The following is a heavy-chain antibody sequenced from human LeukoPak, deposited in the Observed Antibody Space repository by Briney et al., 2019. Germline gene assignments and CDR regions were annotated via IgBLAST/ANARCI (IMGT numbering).Heavy chain of an antibody. CDR2: ITGSSSTM. D-gene: IGHD3-10*01. CDR1: GFTFSSHW. CDR3: ARVLYPSGSYYKENWFGP. Sequence: GGSLRLSCAASGFTFSSHWMNWVRQAPGKGLEWISYITGSSSTMYYADSVKGRFTISRDNAKNSLYLQLNSLRAEDTAVYYCARVLYPSGSYYKENWFGPWGHGTLVIVSS. V-gene: IGHV3-48*04. J-gene: IGHJ5*02.